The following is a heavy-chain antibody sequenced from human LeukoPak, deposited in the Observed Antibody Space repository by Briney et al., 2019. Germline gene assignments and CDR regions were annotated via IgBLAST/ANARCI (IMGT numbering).Heavy chain of an antibody. J-gene: IGHJ4*02. D-gene: IGHD3-22*01. CDR2: IYSGGSI. V-gene: IGHV3-53*01. Sequence: GGSLRLSCAASGFTVSNNYMSWVRQAPGKGLEWVSVIYSGGSIYYADSVKGRFTISRDNSKNTLYLQMNSLRAEDTAVYYCARDFLRSSGYYWGKGTLVTVSS. CDR3: ARDFLRSSGYY. CDR1: GFTVSNNY.